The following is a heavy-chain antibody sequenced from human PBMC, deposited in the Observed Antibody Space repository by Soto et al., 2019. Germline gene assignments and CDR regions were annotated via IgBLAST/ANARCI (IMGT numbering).Heavy chain of an antibody. CDR2: IYYSGST. CDR3: ARRSIAAAGWWFDP. Sequence: QVQLQESGPGLVKPSQTLSLTCTVAGGSISSGGYYWSWIRQHPGTGLEWIGYIYYSGSTYYNPSLKSRVTISVDTSKNQFSLKLSAVTAADTAVYYCARRSIAAAGWWFDPWGQVTLVTVSS. CDR1: GGSISSGGYY. J-gene: IGHJ5*02. V-gene: IGHV4-31*03. D-gene: IGHD6-13*01.